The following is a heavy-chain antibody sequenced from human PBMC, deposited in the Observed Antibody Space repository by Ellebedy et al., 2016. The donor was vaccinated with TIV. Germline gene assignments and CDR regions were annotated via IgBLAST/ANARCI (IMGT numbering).Heavy chain of an antibody. CDR1: GFSFRSYW. CDR3: ARRGSYGDYAVQINRWFDT. J-gene: IGHJ5*02. D-gene: IGHD4-17*01. CDR2: IYQDGGVQ. V-gene: IGHV3-7*01. Sequence: GESLKISCEASGFSFRSYWMSWVRQAPGKGLEWVANIYQDGGVQYYVDSVKGRFTISRDNADNSLFLQMNSLRAEDTAVYYCARRGSYGDYAVQINRWFDTWGRGTLVAVSS.